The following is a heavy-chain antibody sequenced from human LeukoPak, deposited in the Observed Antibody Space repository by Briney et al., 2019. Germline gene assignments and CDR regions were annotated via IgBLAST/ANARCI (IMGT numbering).Heavy chain of an antibody. CDR3: ARQFYSGYDLFDH. V-gene: IGHV5-51*01. Sequence: GESLKISCKGFGYSFSSYWIGWVRQVPGKGLEWMGITYPGDSDTRYSPSFQGQVTISVDESISTAYLQWGSLKASDTAMYYCARQFYSGYDLFDHWGQGTLVTVSS. J-gene: IGHJ4*02. D-gene: IGHD6-25*01. CDR1: GYSFSSYW. CDR2: TYPGDSDT.